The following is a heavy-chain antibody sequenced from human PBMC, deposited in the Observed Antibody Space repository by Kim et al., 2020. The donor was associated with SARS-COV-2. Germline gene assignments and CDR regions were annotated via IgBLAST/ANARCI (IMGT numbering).Heavy chain of an antibody. J-gene: IGHJ3*02. CDR3: ARQVVVAAGDAFDI. D-gene: IGHD2-15*01. Sequence: SPSFQGQVTISADKSISTAYLQWSSLKASDTAMYYCARQVVVAAGDAFDIWGQGTMVTVSS. V-gene: IGHV5-51*01.